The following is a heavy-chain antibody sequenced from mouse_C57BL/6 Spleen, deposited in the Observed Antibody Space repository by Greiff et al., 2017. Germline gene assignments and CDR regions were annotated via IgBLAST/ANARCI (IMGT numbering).Heavy chain of an antibody. V-gene: IGHV7-3*01. CDR1: GFTFTDYY. J-gene: IGHJ3*01. CDR2: IRNKANGYTT. Sequence: EVTLMESGGGLVQPGGSLSLSCAASGFTFTDYYMSWVRQPPGKALEWLGFIRNKANGYTTEYSASVKGRFTISRDNSQSILYLQMNALRAEDSATYYCASPDSSGFSWFAYWGQGTLVTVSA. D-gene: IGHD3-2*02. CDR3: ASPDSSGFSWFAY.